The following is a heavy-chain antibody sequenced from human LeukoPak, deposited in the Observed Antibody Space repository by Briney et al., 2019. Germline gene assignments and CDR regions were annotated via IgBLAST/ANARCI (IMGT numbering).Heavy chain of an antibody. V-gene: IGHV1-2*02. D-gene: IGHD2-2*01. CDR1: GYTFTGYY. CDR2: INPNSGGT. CDR3: ARSRPDRRIVVVPAAMRGYFDY. J-gene: IGHJ4*02. Sequence: ASVKVSCKASGYTFTGYYMHWVRQAPGQGLEWMGWINPNSGGTNYAQKFQGRVTMTRDTSISTAYMELSGLRSDDTAVYYCARSRPDRRIVVVPAAMRGYFDYWGQGTLVTVPS.